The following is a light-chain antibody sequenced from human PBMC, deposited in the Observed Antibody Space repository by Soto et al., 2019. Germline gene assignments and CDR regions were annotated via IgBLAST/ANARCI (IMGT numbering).Light chain of an antibody. CDR1: SSDVGGYNY. Sequence: QSALTQPASVSGSPGQTITISCTGTSSDVGGYNYVSWYRQHPGKAPKLMISEVSNRPSGVSNRFSGSKSGNTASLTISGLQAEDEADYYCSSYTTSSTLPYVFGTGTKVTVL. J-gene: IGLJ1*01. V-gene: IGLV2-14*01. CDR3: SSYTTSSTLPYV. CDR2: EVS.